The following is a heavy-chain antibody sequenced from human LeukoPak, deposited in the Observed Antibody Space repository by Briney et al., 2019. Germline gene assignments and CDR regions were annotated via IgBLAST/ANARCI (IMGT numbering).Heavy chain of an antibody. V-gene: IGHV1-18*01. J-gene: IGHJ4*02. CDR3: ARTLGYTQQTYYDY. Sequence: ASVKVSCKASGYTSTSYGISWVRQAPGQGLEWMGWISAYNGNTNYAQKLQGRVTMTTDTSTSTAYMELRSLRFDDTAVYYCARTLGYTQQTYYDYWGQGTLVTVSS. CDR2: ISAYNGNT. D-gene: IGHD1-1*01. CDR1: GYTSTSYG.